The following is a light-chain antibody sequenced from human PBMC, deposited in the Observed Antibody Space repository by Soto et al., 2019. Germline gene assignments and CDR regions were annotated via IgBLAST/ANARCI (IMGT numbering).Light chain of an antibody. CDR3: QQHGSSPPWT. V-gene: IGKV3-20*01. CDR1: QSVRSN. J-gene: IGKJ1*01. Sequence: EIVMTQSPATLSVSPGEWATLSCRASQSVRSNLAWYQQRPGQAPRLLIYGASSRATGIPDRFSGSGSGTDFTLTISRLEPEDFAVYYCQQHGSSPPWTFGQGTKVDIK. CDR2: GAS.